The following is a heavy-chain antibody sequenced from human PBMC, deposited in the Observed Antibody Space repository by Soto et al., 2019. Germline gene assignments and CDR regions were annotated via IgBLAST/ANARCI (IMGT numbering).Heavy chain of an antibody. CDR1: GGTFSSYA. Sequence: ASVKVSCKASGGTFSSYAISWVRQAPGQGLEWMGGIIPIFGTANYAQKFQGRVTITADESTSTAYMELSSLRSEDTAVNYCAREDYYDSSGYYSHFDYWGQGTLVTVSS. J-gene: IGHJ4*02. D-gene: IGHD3-22*01. CDR2: IIPIFGTA. V-gene: IGHV1-69*13. CDR3: AREDYYDSSGYYSHFDY.